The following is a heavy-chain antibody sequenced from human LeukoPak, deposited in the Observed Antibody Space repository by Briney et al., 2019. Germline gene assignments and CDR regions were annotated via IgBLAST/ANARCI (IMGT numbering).Heavy chain of an antibody. CDR2: INHSGRT. CDR3: VRIDDY. D-gene: IGHD2-15*01. V-gene: IGHV4-34*01. CDR1: GGSFSGYY. Sequence: SETLSLTCAVNGGSFSGYYWSWIRRPPGKGLEWIAEINHSGRTNYNPSLKSRVTISVDTSKNQFSLKLSSVTAADTAVYYCVRIDDYWGQGTLVTVSS. J-gene: IGHJ4*02.